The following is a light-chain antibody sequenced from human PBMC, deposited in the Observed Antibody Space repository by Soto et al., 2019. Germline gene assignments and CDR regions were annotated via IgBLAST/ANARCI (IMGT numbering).Light chain of an antibody. J-gene: IGKJ2*01. CDR1: QTILSSSNNRSF. Sequence: DIVMTQSPDSLAVSLGERASINCKSSQTILSSSNNRSFLAWYQRKPGQPPKTLIYWASTRESGVPDRFSGTGSGTDFALTISSLQAEDVAVYYCQQYFSIPYTFGQGTKLEI. CDR3: QQYFSIPYT. V-gene: IGKV4-1*01. CDR2: WAS.